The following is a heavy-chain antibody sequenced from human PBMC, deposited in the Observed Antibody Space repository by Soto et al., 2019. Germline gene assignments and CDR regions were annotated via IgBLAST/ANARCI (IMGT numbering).Heavy chain of an antibody. V-gene: IGHV1-18*01. D-gene: IGHD2-2*01. J-gene: IGHJ4*02. Sequence: EASVKVSCKGFGYSFMKYGINWVRQAPGQGLEWVGWISPYSGYTHSAQKFRGRLTLTTDTAASTAYMELRILRSADTALYYCAREASVLIPAAQPSRFDSWGQGTLVTVYS. CDR2: ISPYSGYT. CDR1: GYSFMKYG. CDR3: AREASVLIPAAQPSRFDS.